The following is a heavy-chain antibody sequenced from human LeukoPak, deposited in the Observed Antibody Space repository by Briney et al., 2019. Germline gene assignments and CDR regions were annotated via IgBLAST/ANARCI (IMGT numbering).Heavy chain of an antibody. CDR1: GGSISSGDYY. Sequence: SETLSLTCTVSGGSISSGDYYWSWIRQPPGKGLEWIGYIYYSGSTYYNPSLESRVTLSVDTSKNQFSLRLSSVTAADTAVYYCARYRDSGGRLAFDIWGQGTMATVSS. J-gene: IGHJ3*02. D-gene: IGHD2-15*01. CDR3: ARYRDSGGRLAFDI. CDR2: IYYSGST. V-gene: IGHV4-30-4*01.